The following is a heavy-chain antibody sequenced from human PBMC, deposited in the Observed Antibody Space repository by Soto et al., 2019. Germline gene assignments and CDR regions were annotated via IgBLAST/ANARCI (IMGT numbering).Heavy chain of an antibody. CDR3: AKDHIVGAITYYFDY. CDR2: ISYAGSNK. J-gene: IGHJ4*02. Sequence: VGSLRLSCAASGFTFSSYGMHWVRQAPGKGLEWVAVISYAGSNKYYADSVKGRFTISRDNSKNTLYLQMNSLRAGDTAVYYCAKDHIVGAITYYFDYWGQGTLVTVSS. V-gene: IGHV3-30*18. D-gene: IGHD1-26*01. CDR1: GFTFSSYG.